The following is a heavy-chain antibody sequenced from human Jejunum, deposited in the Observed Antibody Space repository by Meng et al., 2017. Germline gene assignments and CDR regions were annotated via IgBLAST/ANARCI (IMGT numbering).Heavy chain of an antibody. V-gene: IGHV3-74*01. J-gene: IGHJ4*01. CDR2: IKPDGNTI. Sequence: VQLVGSGGGLVQPGGSLSLSCAASGFPFSTYSMHWVRQAPGKGLVWVSQIKPDGNTISYADSVRGRFTISRDNAKSTLYLEMNSLRAEDAAVYYCARDNDWVVWDYWGRGTLVTVSS. CDR3: ARDNDWVVWDY. CDR1: GFPFSTYS. D-gene: IGHD1-1*01.